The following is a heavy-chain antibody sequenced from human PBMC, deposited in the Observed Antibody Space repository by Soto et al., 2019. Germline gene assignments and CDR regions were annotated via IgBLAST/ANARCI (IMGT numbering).Heavy chain of an antibody. V-gene: IGHV1-69*13. CDR3: ARSGSVEMATSVFRSSFFYYPTDF. Sequence: SVKVSCKASGGTFSNYTISWVRQAPGQGLEWLGGIIPIFGTANYAQKFQGRVTITADESTSTAYMELSSLRSEDTAVYYCARSGSVEMATSVFRSSFFYYPTDFWGQGTTVTVSS. CDR1: GGTFSNYT. J-gene: IGHJ6*02. D-gene: IGHD5-12*01. CDR2: IIPIFGTA.